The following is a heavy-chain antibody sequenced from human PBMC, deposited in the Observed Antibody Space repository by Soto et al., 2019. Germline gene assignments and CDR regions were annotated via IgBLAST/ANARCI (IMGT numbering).Heavy chain of an antibody. J-gene: IGHJ4*02. D-gene: IGHD6-13*01. V-gene: IGHV3-64*01. CDR3: GKQSAGGPIDY. CDR2: ISSNGGST. CDR1: GFTFSSPG. Sequence: PGDFLRLSSVACGFTFSSPGMHWVRQAPGRGLEYVSVISSNGGSTYYANSVKGRFTISRDNSQNTLYLQMGSLRVEDMAVYYCGKQSAGGPIDYWGQGT.